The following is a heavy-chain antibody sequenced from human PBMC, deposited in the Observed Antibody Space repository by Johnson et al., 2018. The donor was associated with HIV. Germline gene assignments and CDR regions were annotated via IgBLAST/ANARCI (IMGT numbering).Heavy chain of an antibody. CDR1: GFTFSSYG. V-gene: IGHV3-30*02. CDR2: IRYDGSNK. J-gene: IGHJ3*02. D-gene: IGHD3-10*01. CDR3: ARVGSGELLDGFDI. Sequence: QVQLVESGGGVVQPGGSLRLSCAASGFTFSSYGMHWVRQAPGKGLEWVAFIRYDGSNKYYADSVKGRFTISRDNAKNSLYLQMNSLRAGDTAMYYCARVGSGELLDGFDIWGQGTMVTVSS.